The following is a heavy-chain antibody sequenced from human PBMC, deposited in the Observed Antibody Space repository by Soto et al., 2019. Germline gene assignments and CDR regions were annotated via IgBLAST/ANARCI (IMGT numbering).Heavy chain of an antibody. J-gene: IGHJ4*02. D-gene: IGHD2-15*01. V-gene: IGHV3-23*01. CDR1: GFTFSDHA. Sequence: EVQLLESGGGLVQPGGSLRLSCTASGFTFSDHAMTWVRQAPGKGLEWLSGISGGGTGAYYADSVKGRFTVSRDNSNNTVFLQMDSLRVEDTAVYCCAIDLWWHTHWGQGTLVTVSS. CDR3: AIDLWWHTH. CDR2: ISGGGTGA.